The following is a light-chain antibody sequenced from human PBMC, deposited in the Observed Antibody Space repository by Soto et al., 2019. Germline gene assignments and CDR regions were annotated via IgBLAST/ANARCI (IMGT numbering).Light chain of an antibody. CDR1: SSDVGGYNY. Sequence: QYALTQPASVSAYPGQSITISCSGTSSDVGGYNYVSWYQQRPGKAPQLLIYDVTNRPSGVSYRFSGSKSGSTASLTISGLQAEDEADYYCSSYTTSNTVVFGGGTQLTVL. CDR2: DVT. J-gene: IGLJ7*01. CDR3: SSYTTSNTVV. V-gene: IGLV2-14*03.